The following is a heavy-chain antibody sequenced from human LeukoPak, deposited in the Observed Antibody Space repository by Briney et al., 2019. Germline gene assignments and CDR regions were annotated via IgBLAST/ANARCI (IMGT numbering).Heavy chain of an antibody. CDR3: ASGRHDFLH. CDR1: GFTVSSNY. CDR2: INLDGTEE. V-gene: IGHV3-7*01. D-gene: IGHD3/OR15-3a*01. Sequence: GGSLRLSCAASGFTVSSNYMSWVRQAPGKGLEWVANINLDGTEEHYVDSSLKGRLTISRDNAKNSLYLQMTSLRVEDTAVYYCASGRHDFLHWGQGTLVTVSS. J-gene: IGHJ4*02.